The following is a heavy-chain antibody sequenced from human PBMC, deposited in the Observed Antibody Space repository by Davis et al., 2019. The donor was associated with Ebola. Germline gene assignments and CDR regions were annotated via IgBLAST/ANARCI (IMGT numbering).Heavy chain of an antibody. CDR2: INHSGST. CDR3: ARAGIYSYHYVWGSYHY. V-gene: IGHV4-34*01. CDR1: GGSFSGYY. Sequence: MPGGSLRLSCAVYGGSFSGYYWSWIRQPPGKGLEWIGEINHSGSTNYNPSLKSRVTISVDTSKNQFSLKLSSVTAADTAVYYCARAGIYSYHYVWGSYHYWGQGTLVTVSS. J-gene: IGHJ4*02. D-gene: IGHD3-16*02.